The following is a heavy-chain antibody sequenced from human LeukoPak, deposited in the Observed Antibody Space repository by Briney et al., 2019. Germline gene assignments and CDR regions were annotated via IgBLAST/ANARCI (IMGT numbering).Heavy chain of an antibody. V-gene: IGHV4-4*07. CDR3: ARVIDVAAAGYFDS. D-gene: IGHD6-13*01. Sequence: SETLSLTCTVSGGSISSYYWSWIRQPAGKGLEWIGRIYTSGSINYNPSLKSRVTMSVDTSKNQFSLKLSSVTAADTAVYYCARVIDVAAAGYFDSWGQGTQVTVSS. J-gene: IGHJ4*02. CDR1: GGSISSYY. CDR2: IYTSGSI.